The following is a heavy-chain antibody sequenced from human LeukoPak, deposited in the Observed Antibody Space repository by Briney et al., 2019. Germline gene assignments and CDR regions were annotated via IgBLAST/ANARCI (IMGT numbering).Heavy chain of an antibody. V-gene: IGHV1-69*04. CDR1: GGTFSSYA. D-gene: IGHD2-2*01. J-gene: IGHJ4*02. CDR2: IIPILGIA. CDR3: ARVWLGYCSSTSCYAASSGNRYFDY. Sequence: GASVKVSCKASGGTFSSYAISWVRQAPGQGLEWMGRIIPILGIANYAQKFQGRVTITADKSTSTAYMELSSLRPEDTAVYYCARVWLGYCSSTSCYAASSGNRYFDYWGQGTLVTVSS.